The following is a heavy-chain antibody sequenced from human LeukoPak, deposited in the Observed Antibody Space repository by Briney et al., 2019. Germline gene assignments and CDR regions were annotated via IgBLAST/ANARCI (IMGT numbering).Heavy chain of an antibody. CDR3: ARDTGFCSGGSCYHNYFDF. CDR1: GGFVSSGSYY. Sequence: SETLSLTCTVSGGFVSSGSYYWSWIRQPPGKGLEWIGYVYYSGDTNYNPSLKSRVTISVDTSNNQFSLKLSSVTAADTAVYYCARDTGFCSGGSCYHNYFDFWGQGTLVTVSS. J-gene: IGHJ4*02. D-gene: IGHD2-15*01. CDR2: VYYSGDT. V-gene: IGHV4-61*01.